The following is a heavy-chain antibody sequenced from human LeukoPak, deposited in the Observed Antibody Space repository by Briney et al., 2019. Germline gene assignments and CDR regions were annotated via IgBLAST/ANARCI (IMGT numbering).Heavy chain of an antibody. CDR3: AKESGSYCGGDCYSSS. CDR2: ISGSGGST. CDR1: GFSFSNYG. V-gene: IGHV3-23*01. Sequence: GGSLRLSCAASGFSFSNYGMHWVRQAPGKGLEWVSAISGSGGSTYYADSVKGRFTISRDNSKNTLYLQMNSLRAEDTAVYYCAKESGSYCGGDCYSSSWGQGTLVTVSS. D-gene: IGHD2-21*02. J-gene: IGHJ5*02.